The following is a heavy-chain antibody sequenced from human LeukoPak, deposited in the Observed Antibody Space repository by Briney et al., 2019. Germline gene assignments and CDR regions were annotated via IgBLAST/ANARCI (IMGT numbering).Heavy chain of an antibody. CDR1: GGSISSGSYY. D-gene: IGHD1-26*01. CDR2: VYTSGST. CDR3: ARSYWGTNAFDI. Sequence: SQTLSLTCTVSGGSISSGSYYWRWIRQPAGKGLEWIGRVYTSGSTNYNPSLKSRVTISVDTSKNQFSLKLSSVTAADTAVYYCARSYWGTNAFDIWGQGTMVTVSS. V-gene: IGHV4-61*02. J-gene: IGHJ3*02.